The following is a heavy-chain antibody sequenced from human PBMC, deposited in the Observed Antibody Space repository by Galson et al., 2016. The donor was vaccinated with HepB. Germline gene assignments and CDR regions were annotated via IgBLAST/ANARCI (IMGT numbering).Heavy chain of an antibody. CDR3: ARGTLHPSSTSCYDPLYYYFDY. V-gene: IGHV1-69*13. CDR2: IIPIFGTA. CDR1: GVTFSMYA. Sequence: SVKVSCKDSGVTFSMYAISWVRQAPGQGLEWMGGIIPIFGTANYAQKFQGRVTITADESTSTAYMELSSLRSEDTAVFSGARGTLHPSSTSCYDPLYYYFDYWGQGTLVTFSS. J-gene: IGHJ4*02. D-gene: IGHD2-2*01.